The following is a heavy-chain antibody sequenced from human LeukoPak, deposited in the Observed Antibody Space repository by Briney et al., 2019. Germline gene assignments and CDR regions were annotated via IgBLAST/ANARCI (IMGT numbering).Heavy chain of an antibody. D-gene: IGHD6-19*01. J-gene: IGHJ6*03. CDR2: IYTSGST. CDR3: ATGVAVAGTGWYYYMDV. CDR1: GGSISSYY. Sequence: SETLSLTCTVSGGSISSYYWSWIRQPAGKGLEWIGRIYTSGSTNYNPSLRSRVTMSVDTSKNQFSLRLSSVTAADTAVYYCATGVAVAGTGWYYYMDVWGKGTTVTVSS. V-gene: IGHV4-4*07.